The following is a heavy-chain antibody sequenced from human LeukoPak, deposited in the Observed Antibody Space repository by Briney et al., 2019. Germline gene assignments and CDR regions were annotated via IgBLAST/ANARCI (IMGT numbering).Heavy chain of an antibody. CDR1: GFTFSTYG. Sequence: GGSLRLSCAAPGFTFSTYGRHWVRQAPGKGLEWVAITWYDGSNKYYGDSVKGRFSISRDNSKNTLYLQMNSLRAEDTAVYYCASQPYTSTWTCMDVWGQGTTVTVSS. D-gene: IGHD6-13*01. CDR3: ASQPYTSTWTCMDV. CDR2: TWYDGSNK. V-gene: IGHV3-33*01. J-gene: IGHJ6*02.